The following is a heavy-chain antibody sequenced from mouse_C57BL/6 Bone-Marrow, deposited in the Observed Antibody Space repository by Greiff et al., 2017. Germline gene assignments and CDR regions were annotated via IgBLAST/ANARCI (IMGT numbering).Heavy chain of an antibody. D-gene: IGHD1-1*01. V-gene: IGHV1-80*01. CDR3: ARCYGSSYYSSMDY. Sequence: QVQLQQSGAELVKPGASVKISCKASGYAFSSYWMNWVKQRPGKGLEWIGQIYPGDGDTNYNGKFKGKATLTAAKSSSTAYMQLSSLTSEDSAVYFCARCYGSSYYSSMDYWGQGTSVTVSS. J-gene: IGHJ4*01. CDR1: GYAFSSYW. CDR2: IYPGDGDT.